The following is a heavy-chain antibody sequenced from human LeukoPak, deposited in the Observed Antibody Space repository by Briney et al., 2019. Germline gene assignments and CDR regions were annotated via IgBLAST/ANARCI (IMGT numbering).Heavy chain of an antibody. CDR1: GGSISSSSYY. CDR2: MYYRGST. J-gene: IGHJ4*02. D-gene: IGHD6-19*01. Sequence: SETLSLTCTVSGGSISSSSYYWGWIRQSPGKGLEWIGSMYYRGSTYYNPSLKSRVTLSVDTPKNQSSLKLSSVTAADTAVYYCARIDRAVAGTIDYWGQGTLVTVSS. V-gene: IGHV4-39*01. CDR3: ARIDRAVAGTIDY.